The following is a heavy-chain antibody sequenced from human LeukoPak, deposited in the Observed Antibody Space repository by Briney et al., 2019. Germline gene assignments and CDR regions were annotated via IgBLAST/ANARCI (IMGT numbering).Heavy chain of an antibody. CDR3: AKDLNYDFLSGLGN. V-gene: IGHV3-30*18. Sequence: GRCLRLSCAVSGFTFSSYGMHWVRQAPGKGLECMAGISYDGTNKYYADSVKGRFTISRDNSKNTPYLQMNSLRAEDTAVYYCAKDLNYDFLSGLGNGGQGTLVTVS. CDR1: GFTFSSYG. CDR2: ISYDGTNK. J-gene: IGHJ4*02. D-gene: IGHD3-3*01.